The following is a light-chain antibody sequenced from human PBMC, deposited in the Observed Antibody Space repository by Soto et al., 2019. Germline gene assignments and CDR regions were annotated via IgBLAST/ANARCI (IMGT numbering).Light chain of an antibody. CDR2: GTS. J-gene: IGKJ1*01. V-gene: IGKV3-20*01. Sequence: VLTQSPGTLSLSPWDTATLSGRASQTVGTNFLAWYQQKPGQAPRLLMFGTSNRATDIPDRFGGSGSGTDFTLTISRLEPEDFAVYYCQQYGSSPRTFGQGTKVDIK. CDR1: QTVGTNF. CDR3: QQYGSSPRT.